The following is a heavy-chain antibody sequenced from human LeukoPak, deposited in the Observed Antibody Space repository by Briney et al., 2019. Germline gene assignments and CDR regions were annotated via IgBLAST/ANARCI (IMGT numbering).Heavy chain of an antibody. V-gene: IGHV3-11*06. J-gene: IGHJ6*03. CDR1: GFTFSDYY. CDR3: ARGGSHYYYYRDV. Sequence: GGSLRLSCAASGFTFSDYYMSWIRQAPGKGLEWVSCISSSSTYIYYADSVKGRFTISRDSAKNLLYLQTNSLRAEDTAVYYCARGGSHYYYYRDVWGKGTTVTVSS. CDR2: ISSSSTYI. D-gene: IGHD1-26*01.